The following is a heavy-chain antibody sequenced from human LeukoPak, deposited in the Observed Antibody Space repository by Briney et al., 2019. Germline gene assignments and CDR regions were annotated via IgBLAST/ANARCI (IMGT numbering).Heavy chain of an antibody. D-gene: IGHD3-9*01. Sequence: PSETLSLTCAVSGYSISSGYYWGWIRQPPGKGLEWIGSIYHSGSTYYNPSLKSRVTISVDTSKNQFSLKLSSVTAADTAVYYCARTLYDILTGNPFDYWGQGTLVTASS. CDR2: IYHSGST. CDR1: GYSISSGYY. J-gene: IGHJ4*02. CDR3: ARTLYDILTGNPFDY. V-gene: IGHV4-38-2*01.